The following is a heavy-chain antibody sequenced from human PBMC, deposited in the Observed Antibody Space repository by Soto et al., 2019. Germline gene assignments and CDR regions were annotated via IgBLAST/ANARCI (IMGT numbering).Heavy chain of an antibody. J-gene: IGHJ4*02. Sequence: LSLTCTVSGGSIRTYYWSWIRQPPGGTLEWIGYIYASGATTYNPSLESRVTMSVDMPNNEFSLELTSLTAADTAVYYCARSHSFDGSIYHYYFDFWGQGTLVTVSS. D-gene: IGHD3-10*01. V-gene: IGHV4-59*01. CDR2: IYASGAT. CDR3: ARSHSFDGSIYHYYFDF. CDR1: GGSIRTYY.